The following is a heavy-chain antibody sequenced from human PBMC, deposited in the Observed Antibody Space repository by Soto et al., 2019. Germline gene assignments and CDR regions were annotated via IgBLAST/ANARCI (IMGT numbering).Heavy chain of an antibody. CDR2: ISSSGSTI. J-gene: IGHJ6*02. CDR1: GFTFSDYY. Sequence: GGSLRLSCAASGFTFSDYYMSWIRQAPGKGLEWVSYISSSGSTIYYADSVKGRFTISRDNAKNSLYLQMNSLRAEDTAVYYCARDTLYSSSSNYYGMVVWCQATTVTVS. V-gene: IGHV3-11*01. CDR3: ARDTLYSSSSNYYGMVV. D-gene: IGHD6-6*01.